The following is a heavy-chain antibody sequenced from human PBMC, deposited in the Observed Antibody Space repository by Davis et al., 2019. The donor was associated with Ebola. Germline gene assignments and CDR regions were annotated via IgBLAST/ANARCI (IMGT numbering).Heavy chain of an antibody. D-gene: IGHD6-13*01. CDR3: ARESSIAAALPHNWFDP. V-gene: IGHV1-18*04. CDR1: GYTFTSYG. Sequence: ASVKVSCKASGYTFTSYGISWVRQAPGQGLEWMGWISAYNGNTNYAQKLQGRVTMTTDTSTSTAYMELRSLRSDDTAVYYCARESSIAAALPHNWFDPWGQGTLVTVSS. CDR2: ISAYNGNT. J-gene: IGHJ5*02.